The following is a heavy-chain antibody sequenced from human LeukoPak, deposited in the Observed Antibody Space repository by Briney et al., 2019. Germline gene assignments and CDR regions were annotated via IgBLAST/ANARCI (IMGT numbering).Heavy chain of an antibody. CDR1: GFTFSSYA. D-gene: IGHD6-13*01. CDR3: AKTRPLDSSSWSHGDY. V-gene: IGHV3-23*01. Sequence: GGSLRLSCAASGFTFSSYAMNWVRQAPGKGLEWVSGISGNTENTYYADSVKGRFTISRDNPKNTVYLQMNSLRAEDTAVYYCAKTRPLDSSSWSHGDYWGQGTLVTVSS. J-gene: IGHJ4*02. CDR2: ISGNTENT.